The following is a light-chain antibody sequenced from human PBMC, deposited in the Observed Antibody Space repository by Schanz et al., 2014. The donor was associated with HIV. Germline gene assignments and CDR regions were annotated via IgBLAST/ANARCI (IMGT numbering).Light chain of an antibody. CDR3: QSYDGTLKAVV. J-gene: IGLJ2*01. CDR2: DNT. Sequence: QLVLAQPPSVSGAPGQRVTISCTGTSSNIGAGYDVHWYQLLPGTAPTLLIFDNTNRPSGVPARFSVSKSGALASLVISGLRSEDEADYYCQSYDGTLKAVVVGGGTKLTVL. CDR1: SSNIGAGYD. V-gene: IGLV1-40*01.